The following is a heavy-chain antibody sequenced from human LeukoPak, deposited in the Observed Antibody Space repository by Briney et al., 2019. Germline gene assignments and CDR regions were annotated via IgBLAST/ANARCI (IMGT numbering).Heavy chain of an antibody. CDR2: IGGSGADA. D-gene: IGHD3-16*01. J-gene: IGHJ4*02. V-gene: IGHV3-23*01. CDR3: AKSTYGSLGEIDY. CDR1: GFTFSTYA. Sequence: LTGGSLRLSCAASGFTFSTYAMNWVRQAPGKGLEWVPAIGGSGADAYYADSVKGRFTISRDNSKNTLFLQMHSLRAEDTAVYYCAKSTYGSLGEIDYWGQGTLVTVSS.